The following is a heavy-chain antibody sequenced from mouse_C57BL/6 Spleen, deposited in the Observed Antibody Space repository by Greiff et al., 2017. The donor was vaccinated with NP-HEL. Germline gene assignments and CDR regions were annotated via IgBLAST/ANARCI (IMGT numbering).Heavy chain of an antibody. CDR2: ISSGSSTI. V-gene: IGHV5-17*01. D-gene: IGHD2-3*01. Sequence: EVMLVESGGGLVKPGGSLKLSCAASGFTFSDYGMHWVRQAPEKGLEWVAYISSGSSTIYYADTVKGRFTISRDNAKNTLFLQMTSLRSEDTAMDYCARFYDGLAWFAYWGQGTLVTVSA. CDR3: ARFYDGLAWFAY. CDR1: GFTFSDYG. J-gene: IGHJ3*01.